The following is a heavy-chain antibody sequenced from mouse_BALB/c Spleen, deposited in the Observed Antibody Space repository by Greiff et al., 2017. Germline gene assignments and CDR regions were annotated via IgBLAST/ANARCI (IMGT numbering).Heavy chain of an antibody. CDR1: GYTFTSYW. J-gene: IGHJ2*01. CDR2: INPSTGYT. D-gene: IGHD2-4*01. V-gene: IGHV1-7*01. Sequence: LEESGAELAKPGASVKMSCKASGYTFTSYWMHWVKQRPGQGLEWIGYINPSTGYTEYNQKFKDKATLTADKSSSTAYMQLSSLTSEDSAVYYCASYDYDGYYFDYWGQGTTLTVSS. CDR3: ASYDYDGYYFDY.